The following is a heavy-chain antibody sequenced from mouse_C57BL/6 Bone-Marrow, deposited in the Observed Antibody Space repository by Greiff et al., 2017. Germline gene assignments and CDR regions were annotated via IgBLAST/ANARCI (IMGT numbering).Heavy chain of an antibody. Sequence: EVKLVESGGGLVKPGGSLKLSCAASGFTFSRYTMSWVRQTPEKRLEWVATISGGGGNTYYPDSVKGRFTISRDNAKNTLYLQMSSLRSEDTALYYCARELLRYAMDYWGQGTSVTVSS. D-gene: IGHD1-1*01. V-gene: IGHV5-9*01. CDR1: GFTFSRYT. CDR3: ARELLRYAMDY. CDR2: ISGGGGNT. J-gene: IGHJ4*01.